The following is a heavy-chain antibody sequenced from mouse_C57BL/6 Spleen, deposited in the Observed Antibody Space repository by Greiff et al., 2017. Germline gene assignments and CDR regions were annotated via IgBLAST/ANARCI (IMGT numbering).Heavy chain of an antibody. CDR2: IYPGDGDT. Sequence: VQLQQSGAELVKPGASVKISCKASGYAFSSYWMNWVKQRPGKGLEWIGQIYPGDGDTNYNGKFKGKATLTADKSSSTAYMQPSSLTSEDSAVYFCARYGTTVVEPGYFDYWRQGTTRTVSS. CDR1: GYAFSSYW. J-gene: IGHJ2*01. V-gene: IGHV1-80*01. CDR3: ARYGTTVVEPGYFDY. D-gene: IGHD1-1*01.